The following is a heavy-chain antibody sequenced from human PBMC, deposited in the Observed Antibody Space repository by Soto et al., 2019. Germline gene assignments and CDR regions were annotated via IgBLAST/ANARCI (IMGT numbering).Heavy chain of an antibody. D-gene: IGHD1-26*01. CDR2: IYHSGST. Sequence: WETLSLTFAFSVVSISSSNWWSWVRQPAGKGLEWIGEIYHSGSTNYNPSLKSRVTISVDKSKNQFSLKLRSVTAADTAVYYCARDRGMGGSYSGYFECWGQGTLVTLS. J-gene: IGHJ4*02. CDR1: VVSISSSNW. CDR3: ARDRGMGGSYSGYFEC. V-gene: IGHV4-4*02.